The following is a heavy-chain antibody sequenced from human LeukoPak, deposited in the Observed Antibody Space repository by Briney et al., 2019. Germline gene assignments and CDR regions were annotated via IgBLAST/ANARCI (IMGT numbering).Heavy chain of an antibody. CDR2: ISGGGGNT. V-gene: IGHV3-23*01. D-gene: IGHD2-8*01. J-gene: IGHJ4*02. CDR3: AKIPDCTNGACSPGDY. CDR1: GLTFSNYA. Sequence: PGGSLRLSCTASGLTFSNYAMSWVRQAPGKGLEWISSISGGGGNTYYAASVKGRFTISRDNSRNTLYLQVNSLRAEDTALYYCAKIPDCTNGACSPGDYWGQGTLVTVSS.